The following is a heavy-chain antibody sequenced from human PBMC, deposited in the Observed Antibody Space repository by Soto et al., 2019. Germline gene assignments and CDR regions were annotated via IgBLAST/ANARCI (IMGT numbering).Heavy chain of an antibody. CDR2: IYYNGIT. D-gene: IGHD6-19*01. CDR1: GGSISSSGYF. Sequence: SETLSLTCTVSGGSISSSGYFWGWIRQPPGKSLEWMGSIYYNGITYYNPSLKSRVTISVDTSKNQFSLKLSSVTAADTAVYHCARQGRAVGLPYYPYAMDVCGPATTVTVSS. V-gene: IGHV4-39*01. CDR3: ARQGRAVGLPYYPYAMDV. J-gene: IGHJ6*02.